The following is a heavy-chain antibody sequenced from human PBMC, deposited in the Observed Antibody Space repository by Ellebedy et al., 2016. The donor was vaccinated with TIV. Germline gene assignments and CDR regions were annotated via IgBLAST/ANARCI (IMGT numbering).Heavy chain of an antibody. J-gene: IGHJ5*02. CDR1: AASASAGSYY. D-gene: IGHD2-2*03. Sequence: SETLSLXCSVSAASASAGSYYWTWLRQPPAKALEWVGYVSRTAITSYNPSLKSRLTISVDLSKNHFSLNLTSLTAADTAVYYCARHGHGSFPFDPWGQGTLVTVSS. CDR2: VSRTAIT. CDR3: ARHGHGSFPFDP. V-gene: IGHV4-61*03.